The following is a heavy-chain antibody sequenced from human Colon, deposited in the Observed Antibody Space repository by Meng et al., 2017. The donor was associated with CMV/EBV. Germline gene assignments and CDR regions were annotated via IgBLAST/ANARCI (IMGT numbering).Heavy chain of an antibody. CDR2: ISSSSYI. V-gene: IGHV3-21*01. CDR3: ARGDNTVTTGSNFDY. D-gene: IGHD4-17*01. J-gene: IGHJ4*02. Sequence: GESLKISCAASGFTFSSYSMNWVRQAPGKGLEWVSSISSSSYIYYADSVKGRFTISRDNAKNSLYLQINSLRAEDTAIYYCARGDNTVTTGSNFDYWGQGTLVTVSS. CDR1: GFTFSSYS.